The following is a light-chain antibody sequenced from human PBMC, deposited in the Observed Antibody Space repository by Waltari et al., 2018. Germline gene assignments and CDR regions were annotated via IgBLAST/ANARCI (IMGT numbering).Light chain of an antibody. V-gene: IGLV2-23*01. CDR3: CSYAGSYTWV. J-gene: IGLJ3*02. CDR2: DDN. CDR1: SSDVGIYNL. Sequence: QSALTQPASVSGSPGQSITISCTGTSSDVGIYNLVSWYQQYPGKAPKLMIYDDNSRPSGVSDRFSGSKSGNTASLTISGVQAEDEADYYCCSYAGSYTWVFGGGTKLTVL.